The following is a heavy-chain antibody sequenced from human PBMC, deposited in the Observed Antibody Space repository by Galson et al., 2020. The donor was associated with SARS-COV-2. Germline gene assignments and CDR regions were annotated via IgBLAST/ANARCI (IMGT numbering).Heavy chain of an antibody. Sequence: KIGESLKISCKGSGYSFTSYWISWVRQMPGKGLEWMGRIDPSDSYTNYSPSFQGHVTISADKSISTAYLQWSSLKASDTAMYYCARHWANITYNWNFGYYYYYYGMDVWGQGTTVTVSS. D-gene: IGHD1-20*01. CDR1: GYSFTSYW. V-gene: IGHV5-10-1*01. CDR2: IDPSDSYT. J-gene: IGHJ6*02. CDR3: ARHWANITYNWNFGYYYYYYGMDV.